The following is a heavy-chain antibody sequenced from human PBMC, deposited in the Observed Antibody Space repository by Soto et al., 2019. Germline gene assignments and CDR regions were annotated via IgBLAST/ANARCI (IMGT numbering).Heavy chain of an antibody. CDR1: GFTFSSYA. CDR2: ISGSGGST. V-gene: IGHV3-23*01. Sequence: PGGSLRLLCAASGFTFSSYARSWVRQTPGKGLEWVSAISGSGGSTYYADSVKGRFTISRDNSKNTLYLQMNSLRAEDTAVYYCAKTKRATAGRTFDYWGQGTLVTVSS. CDR3: AKTKRATAGRTFDY. J-gene: IGHJ4*02. D-gene: IGHD6-13*01.